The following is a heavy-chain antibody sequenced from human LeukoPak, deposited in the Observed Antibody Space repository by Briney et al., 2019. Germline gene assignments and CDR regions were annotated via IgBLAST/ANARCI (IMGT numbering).Heavy chain of an antibody. Sequence: EASVKVSCKASGYTFTSYDINWVRQATGQGLEWMGWMNPNSGNTGYAQKFQGRVTMTRNTSISTAYMELSSLRSEDTAVYYCAREGSRSSPFDYWGQGTLVTVSS. J-gene: IGHJ4*02. CDR3: AREGSRSSPFDY. CDR2: MNPNSGNT. D-gene: IGHD6-6*01. V-gene: IGHV1-8*01. CDR1: GYTFTSYD.